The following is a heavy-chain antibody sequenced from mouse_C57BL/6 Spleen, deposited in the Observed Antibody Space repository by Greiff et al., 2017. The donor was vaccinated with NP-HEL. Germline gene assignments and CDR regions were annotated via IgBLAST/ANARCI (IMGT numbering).Heavy chain of an antibody. CDR1: GFTFSDYY. Sequence: EVQLVESEGGLVQPGSSMKLSCTASGFTFSDYYMAWVRQVPEKGLEWVANINYDGSSTYYLDSLKSRFIISRDNAKNILYLQMSSLKSEDTATYYCAREDGSIPWFAYWGQGTLVTVSA. CDR3: AREDGSIPWFAY. J-gene: IGHJ3*01. CDR2: INYDGSST. D-gene: IGHD1-1*01. V-gene: IGHV5-16*01.